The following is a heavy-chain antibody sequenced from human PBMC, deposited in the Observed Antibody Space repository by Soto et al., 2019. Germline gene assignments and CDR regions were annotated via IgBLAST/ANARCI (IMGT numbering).Heavy chain of an antibody. J-gene: IGHJ4*02. CDR3: ARPIKGGYVY. D-gene: IGHD5-12*01. Sequence: GASVKVSCKASGYTFSNYDINWVRQATGQGLEWMGWMNPNSGNTGYAQKFQGRVTMTRSTSISTAYMELSSLRSEDTAMYYWARPIKGGYVYWGQGPLVTVSS. CDR1: GYTFSNYD. CDR2: MNPNSGNT. V-gene: IGHV1-8*01.